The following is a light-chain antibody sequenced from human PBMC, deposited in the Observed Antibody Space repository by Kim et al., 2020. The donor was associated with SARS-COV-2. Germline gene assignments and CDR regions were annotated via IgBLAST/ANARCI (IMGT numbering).Light chain of an antibody. CDR2: DVS. V-gene: IGLV2-14*01. CDR1: SSDVGGYNY. CDR3: ISSTSSSTSPYV. J-gene: IGLJ1*01. Sequence: QSALIQPASVSGSPGQSITISCTGTSSDVGGYNYVSWYQQHPGKAPKFMIYDVSKRPSGVSNRFSGSKSGNTASLTISGLQTEDEADYYCISSTSSSTSPYVFGIGTKVTVL.